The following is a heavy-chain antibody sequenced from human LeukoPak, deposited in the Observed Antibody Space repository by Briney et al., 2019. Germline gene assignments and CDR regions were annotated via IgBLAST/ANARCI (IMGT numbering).Heavy chain of an antibody. CDR3: ARRDEGYCSGGSCYSC. V-gene: IGHV5-51*01. J-gene: IGHJ4*02. CDR2: IYPGDSDT. CDR1: GYSFTSYW. D-gene: IGHD2-15*01. Sequence: GESLKISCKGSGYSFTSYWIGWVRQMPGKGLEWMGIIYPGDSDTRYSPSFQGQVTISADKSISTAYLQWSSLKASDTAMYYCARRDEGYCSGGSCYSCWGQGTLITASS.